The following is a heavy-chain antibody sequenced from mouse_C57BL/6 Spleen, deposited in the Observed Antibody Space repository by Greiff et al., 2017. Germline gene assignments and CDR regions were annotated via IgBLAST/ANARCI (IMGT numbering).Heavy chain of an antibody. CDR2: ISSGGSYT. Sequence: EVKRVESGGDLVKPGGSLKLSCAASGFTFSSYGMSWVRQTPDKRLEWVATISSGGSYTYYPDSVKGRFTISRDNAKNTLYLQMSSLKSEDTAMYYCARQADYDGGYFDYWGQGTTLTVSS. CDR3: ARQADYDGGYFDY. D-gene: IGHD2-4*01. J-gene: IGHJ2*01. V-gene: IGHV5-6*01. CDR1: GFTFSSYG.